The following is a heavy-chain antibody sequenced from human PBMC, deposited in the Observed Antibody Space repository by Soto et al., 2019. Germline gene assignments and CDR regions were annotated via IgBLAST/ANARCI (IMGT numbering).Heavy chain of an antibody. CDR3: ARLARSADY. CDR1: GGSLSSNS. V-gene: IGHV1-69*04. Sequence: QVQLVQSGPEVKKPGSTVRVACKTSGGSLSSNSLSWVRQAPGQGLEWMGRFIPVVGVVNYAQKFKGRVTISADTVTNTAYMELNSLGSDDTAVYYCARLARSADYWGQGTLVTVSS. CDR2: FIPVVGVV. J-gene: IGHJ4*02.